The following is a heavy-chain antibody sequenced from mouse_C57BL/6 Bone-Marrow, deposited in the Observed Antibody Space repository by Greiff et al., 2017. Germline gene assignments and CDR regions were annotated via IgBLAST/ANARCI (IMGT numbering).Heavy chain of an antibody. CDR2: INPNNGGT. CDR1: GYTFTDYN. J-gene: IGHJ3*01. CDR3: AIDSSGYVGFAY. Sequence: EVQVVESGPELVKPGASVKIPCKASGYTFTDYNMDWVKQSHGKSLEWIGDINPNNGGTIYNQKFKGKATLTVDKSSSTAYMELRSLTSEDTAVYYCAIDSSGYVGFAYWGQGTLVTVSA. V-gene: IGHV1-18*01. D-gene: IGHD3-2*02.